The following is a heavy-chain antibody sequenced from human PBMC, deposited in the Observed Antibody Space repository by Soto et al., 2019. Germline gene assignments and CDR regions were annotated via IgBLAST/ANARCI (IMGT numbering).Heavy chain of an antibody. CDR3: ARALHTYYDFGMDV. CDR2: IYHSGST. D-gene: IGHD4-4*01. V-gene: IGHV4-30-2*01. Sequence: QLQLQESGSGLVKPSQTLSLTCVVSGGSISSGGYSWSWIRQPPGKGLEWIGYIYHSGSTYYNPSLKSRVTISVDRSKNPFSLKLSSVTAADTAVYSCARALHTYYDFGMDVWGQGTTVTVSS. J-gene: IGHJ6*02. CDR1: GGSISSGGYS.